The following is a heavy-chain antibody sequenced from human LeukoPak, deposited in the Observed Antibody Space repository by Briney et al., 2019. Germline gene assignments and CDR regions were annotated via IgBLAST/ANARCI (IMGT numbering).Heavy chain of an antibody. D-gene: IGHD6-6*01. CDR3: ARGIAARPTPYYYYYYYMDV. Sequence: ASVKVSCKASGYTFTGYYMHWVRQAPGQGLEWRGWINPNSGGTNYAQKFQGRVTVTRDTSISTAYMELSRLRSDDTAVYYCARGIAARPTPYYYYYYYMDVWGKGTTVTVSS. CDR1: GYTFTGYY. V-gene: IGHV1-2*02. J-gene: IGHJ6*03. CDR2: INPNSGGT.